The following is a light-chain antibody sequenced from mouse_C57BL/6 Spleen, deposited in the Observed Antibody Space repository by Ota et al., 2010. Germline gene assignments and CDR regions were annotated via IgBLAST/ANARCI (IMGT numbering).Light chain of an antibody. V-gene: IGKV17-121*01. Sequence: ETTVTQSPASLSMAIGEKVTIRCITSTDIDDDMNWYQQKPGELLSSYSXGNTLRPGVPSRFSSSGYGTDFVFTIENMLSEDVADYYCLQSDNLPFTFGSGTKLEIK. J-gene: IGKJ4*01. CDR3: LQSDNLPFT. CDR1: TDIDDD. CDR2: XGN.